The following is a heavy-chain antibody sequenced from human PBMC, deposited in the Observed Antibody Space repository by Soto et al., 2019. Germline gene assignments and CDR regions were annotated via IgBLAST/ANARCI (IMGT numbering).Heavy chain of an antibody. D-gene: IGHD4-17*01. CDR1: GYTFSDYY. Sequence: QVQLAQSGAEVKKPGASVKVSCKASGYTFSDYYMHWVRQAPGQGLEWMGWINPDRGGTKYTQKFQGRVTMTSDTSISTADMELSGLRSDDTDVYYCTRKVRDYNFDYWGQGTLVTVSS. CDR2: INPDRGGT. CDR3: TRKVRDYNFDY. J-gene: IGHJ4*02. V-gene: IGHV1-2*02.